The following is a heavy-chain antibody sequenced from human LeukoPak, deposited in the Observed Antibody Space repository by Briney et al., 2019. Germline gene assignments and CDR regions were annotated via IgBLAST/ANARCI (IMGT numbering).Heavy chain of an antibody. D-gene: IGHD3-16*02. J-gene: IGHJ4*02. CDR3: ARLTFGGVIGFDY. Sequence: PGGPLRLSCAASGFTFSSYSMNWVRQAPGKGLEWVSSISSSGSHMYYADSVKGRFTISRDNAKNSLYLQMNSLRAEDTAVYYCARLTFGGVIGFDYWGQGTLVTVSS. CDR2: ISSSGSHM. V-gene: IGHV3-21*01. CDR1: GFTFSSYS.